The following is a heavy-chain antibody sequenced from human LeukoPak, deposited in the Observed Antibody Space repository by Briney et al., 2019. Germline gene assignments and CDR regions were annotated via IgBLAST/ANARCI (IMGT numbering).Heavy chain of an antibody. D-gene: IGHD2-2*01. V-gene: IGHV1-2*04. CDR2: INPNSGGT. CDR3: ARVGVQGGSCYDY. Sequence: ASVKVSCKASGYTFTGYYMHWVRQAPGQGLEWMGWINPNSGGTNYAQKFQGWVTMTRDTSISTAYLDLSRLRSDDTAVYYCARVGVQGGSCYDYWGQGTLVTVSS. J-gene: IGHJ4*02. CDR1: GYTFTGYY.